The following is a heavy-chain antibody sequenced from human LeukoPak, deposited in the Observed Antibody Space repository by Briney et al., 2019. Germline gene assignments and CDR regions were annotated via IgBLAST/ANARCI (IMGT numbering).Heavy chain of an antibody. CDR3: ARDWGSYGYGY. J-gene: IGHJ4*02. CDR2: INPSGGST. Sequence: ASVKVSCKASGYTFTSYYMHWVRQAPGRGLEWMGIINPSGGSTSYAQKFQGRVTMTRDTSTSTAYMELSSLRSEDTAVYYCARDWGSYGYGYWGQGTLVTVSS. V-gene: IGHV1-46*01. D-gene: IGHD5-18*01. CDR1: GYTFTSYY.